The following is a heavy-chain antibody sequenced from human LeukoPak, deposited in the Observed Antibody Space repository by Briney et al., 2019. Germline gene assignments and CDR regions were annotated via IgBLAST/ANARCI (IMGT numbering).Heavy chain of an antibody. CDR1: GGSISSYY. D-gene: IGHD3-10*01. CDR3: ARDPFPSGSGTFDY. V-gene: IGHV4-59*01. J-gene: IGHJ4*02. Sequence: PSETLSLTCTVSGGSISSYYWSWIRQPPGKGLEWIGYIYYSGSTNYNPSLKSRVTISVDTSKNQFSLKLSSVTAADTAVYYCARDPFPSGSGTFDYWGQGTLVTVSS. CDR2: IYYSGST.